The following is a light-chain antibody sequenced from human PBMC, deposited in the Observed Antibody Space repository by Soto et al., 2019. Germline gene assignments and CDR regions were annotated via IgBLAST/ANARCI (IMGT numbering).Light chain of an antibody. J-gene: IGLJ1*01. CDR3: AAWDDSLRGGV. Sequence: QSVLTQPPSASGTPGQRVTISCSGSSSNIGSNYVYWYQQLPGTAPKLLIYSNIQRPSGVPDRFSGSKSGTSASLAISGLRSEDEADYYCAAWDDSLRGGVFGTGTKLTVL. CDR1: SSNIGSNY. V-gene: IGLV1-47*02. CDR2: SNI.